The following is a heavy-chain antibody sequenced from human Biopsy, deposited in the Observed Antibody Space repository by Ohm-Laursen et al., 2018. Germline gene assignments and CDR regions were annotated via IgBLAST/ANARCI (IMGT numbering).Heavy chain of an antibody. D-gene: IGHD4-17*01. J-gene: IGHJ4*02. CDR1: GGSFSDYG. V-gene: IGHV1-69*06. Sequence: SVKVSCNASGGSFSDYGLGWVRQAPGRGLEWMGRVIPISNTANYAQNFQDRLTITADRSTNTAYMELNSLRSEDTAVYFCATLTEDYGASPDSWGQGTLVVVSS. CDR3: ATLTEDYGASPDS. CDR2: VIPISNTA.